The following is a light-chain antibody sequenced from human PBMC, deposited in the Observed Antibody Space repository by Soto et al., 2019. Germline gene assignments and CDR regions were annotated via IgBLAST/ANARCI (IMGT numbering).Light chain of an antibody. V-gene: IGLV2-8*01. CDR3: SSYAGSNIYV. Sequence: QSVLTQPPSASGSPGQSVTISCTGTSSDVGGYNYVSWYQQHPGKAPKLMIYEVSKRPSGVPDRFSGSKSGNTASLTVSGLQAEDEADYYRSSYAGSNIYVFGTGTKLTVL. CDR1: SSDVGGYNY. J-gene: IGLJ1*01. CDR2: EVS.